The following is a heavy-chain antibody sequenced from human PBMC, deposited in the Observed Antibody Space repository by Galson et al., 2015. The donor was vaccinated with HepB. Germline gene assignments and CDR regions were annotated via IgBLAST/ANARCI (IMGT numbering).Heavy chain of an antibody. D-gene: IGHD6-19*01. CDR1: GFTFSGYA. J-gene: IGHJ4*02. CDR2: ISGSGGST. Sequence: SLRLSCAASGFTFSGYAMSWVRQAPGKGLEWVSAISGSGGSTYYADSVKGRFTISRDNSKNTLYLQMNSLRAEDTAVYYCARDVTVFGYSSGRDYWGQGTLVTVSS. CDR3: ARDVTVFGYSSGRDY. V-gene: IGHV3-23*01.